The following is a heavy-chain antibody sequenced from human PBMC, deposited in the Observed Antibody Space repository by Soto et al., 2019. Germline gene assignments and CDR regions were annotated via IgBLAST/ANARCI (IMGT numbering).Heavy chain of an antibody. J-gene: IGHJ4*02. CDR3: ASPGYSSGWIGGFDY. V-gene: IGHV4-39*01. CDR2: IYYSGST. CDR1: GGSISSSSYY. Sequence: SETLSLTCTVSGGSISSSSYYWGWIRQPPGKGLEWIGSIYYSGSTYYNPSLKSRVTISVDTSKNQFSLKLSSVTAADTAVYYCASPGYSSGWIGGFDYWGQGTLVTVSS. D-gene: IGHD6-19*01.